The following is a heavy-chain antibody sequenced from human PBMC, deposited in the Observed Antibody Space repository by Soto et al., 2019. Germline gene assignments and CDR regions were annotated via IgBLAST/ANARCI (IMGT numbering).Heavy chain of an antibody. Sequence: PGGSLRLSCAASGFTFSGYSMNWVRQAPGKGLEWVSSISTGSSYIYYADSVKGRFTISRDNPENSLFLQMNSLRAEDTAVYYCARDLRGSDSSSFDYWGQGTPVTVSS. CDR3: ARDLRGSDSSSFDY. J-gene: IGHJ4*02. D-gene: IGHD6-6*01. CDR1: GFTFSGYS. V-gene: IGHV3-21*01. CDR2: ISTGSSYI.